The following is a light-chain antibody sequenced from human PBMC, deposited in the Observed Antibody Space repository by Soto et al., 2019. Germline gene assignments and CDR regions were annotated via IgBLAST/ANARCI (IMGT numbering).Light chain of an antibody. J-gene: IGKJ3*01. CDR3: QPYGSSPIFT. Sequence: EIVLTQSPGTLSLSPGERATLSCRGSQSISSSYLAWYQQKTGQAPRLLIYGASSRATGIPDRFSGSGSGTDFTLTISRPEPEDFAVYYCQPYGSSPIFTFGPGTKVDIK. CDR1: QSISSSY. CDR2: GAS. V-gene: IGKV3-20*01.